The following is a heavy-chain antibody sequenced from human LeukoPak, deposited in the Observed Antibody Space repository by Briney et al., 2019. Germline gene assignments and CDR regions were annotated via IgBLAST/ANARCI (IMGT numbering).Heavy chain of an antibody. J-gene: IGHJ4*02. Sequence: GGSLRLSCVASGFTFSSYEMNWVRQAPGKGLEWVSYISSSGSTIYYADSVKGRFTISRDNAKNSLYLLMNSLRAEDTAVYYCAREGGSRVEIYFDYWGQGTLVTVSS. D-gene: IGHD1-26*01. CDR1: GFTFSSYE. CDR3: AREGGSRVEIYFDY. V-gene: IGHV3-48*03. CDR2: ISSSGSTI.